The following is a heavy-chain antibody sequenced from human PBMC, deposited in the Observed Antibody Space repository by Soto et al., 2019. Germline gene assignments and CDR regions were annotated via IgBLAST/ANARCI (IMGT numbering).Heavy chain of an antibody. CDR1: GFTFSSYS. CDR3: ARDVNGGVCGA. CDR2: ISSRNNDM. V-gene: IGHV3-21*01. Sequence: EVQLVESGGGMVKPGGSLSLSCAASGFTFSSYSMNWVRQAPGKGLEWVSTISSRNNDMYYVDSVKGRFTISRDNARNSVYLQMNRLRADDTAVYYCARDVNGGVCGAWGQGTLVTVSS. D-gene: IGHD3-16*01. J-gene: IGHJ5*02.